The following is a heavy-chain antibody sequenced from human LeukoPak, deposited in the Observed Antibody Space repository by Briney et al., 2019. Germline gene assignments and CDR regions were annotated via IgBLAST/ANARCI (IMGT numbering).Heavy chain of an antibody. CDR3: ARSGVVTGFEAFDI. Sequence: ASVKVSFKASGYTFTIYDINWVRQATGQGLEWMGWMNPNSGNTGYAQKFQGRVTITRNTSISTAYMELSSLRSEDTAVYYCARSGVVTGFEAFDIWGQGTMVTVSS. CDR1: GYTFTIYD. D-gene: IGHD4-23*01. V-gene: IGHV1-8*03. J-gene: IGHJ3*02. CDR2: MNPNSGNT.